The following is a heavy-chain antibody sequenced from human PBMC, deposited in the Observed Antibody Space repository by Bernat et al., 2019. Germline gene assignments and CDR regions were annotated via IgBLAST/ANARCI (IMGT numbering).Heavy chain of an antibody. V-gene: IGHV1-46*01. J-gene: IGHJ3*02. CDR2: INPSGGST. CDR3: AGELQLWLDGAMFKRGVGDAFDI. CDR1: GYTFTSYY. Sequence: QVQLVQSGAEVKKPGASVKVSCKASGYTFTSYYMHWVRQAPGQGLEWMGIINPSGGSTSYAQKFQGRVTMTRETSASTVYMGLSSLRFEDTAVYYCAGELQLWLDGAMFKRGVGDAFDIWGQGTMVTVSS. D-gene: IGHD5-18*01.